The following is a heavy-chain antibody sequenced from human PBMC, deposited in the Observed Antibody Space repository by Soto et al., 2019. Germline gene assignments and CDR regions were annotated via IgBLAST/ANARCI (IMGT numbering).Heavy chain of an antibody. CDR3: ARDGGGGHYYGSGSYLSYFDY. Sequence: ASVKVSCKASGYTFTSYYMHWVRQAPGQGLEWMGIINPSGGSTSYAQKFQGRVTMTRDTSTSTVYMELSSLRSEDTAVYYCARDGGGGHYYGSGSYLSYFDYWGQGTLVTVSS. D-gene: IGHD3-10*01. J-gene: IGHJ4*02. CDR1: GYTFTSYY. V-gene: IGHV1-46*01. CDR2: INPSGGST.